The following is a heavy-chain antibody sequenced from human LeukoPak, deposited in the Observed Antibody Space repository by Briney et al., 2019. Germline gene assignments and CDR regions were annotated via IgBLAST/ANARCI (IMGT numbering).Heavy chain of an antibody. CDR3: ARAGYGY. J-gene: IGHJ4*02. V-gene: IGHV3-7*01. Sequence: GGSLRLSCTVSGFTFSSYWMSWVRQASGKGLERVANVEHDGSTKFYLDSVKGRFTISRDNARSSLYLQMDSLRAEDTAVYYCARAGYGYWGQGTLVTVSS. D-gene: IGHD5-12*01. CDR2: VEHDGSTK. CDR1: GFTFSSYW.